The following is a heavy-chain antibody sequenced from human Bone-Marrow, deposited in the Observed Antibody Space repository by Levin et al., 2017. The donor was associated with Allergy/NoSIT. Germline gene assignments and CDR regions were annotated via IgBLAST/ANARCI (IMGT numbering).Heavy chain of an antibody. CDR1: GYSFPGSY. CDR3: AKAGGRSWFDP. D-gene: IGHD3-10*01. V-gene: IGHV1-2*02. CDR2: INCNSGDT. Sequence: VASVKVSCKTSGYSFPGSYIHWVRQAPGQGLEWMGRINCNSGDTKSTQKFQGRVAMTRDTSIGTAYMELSGLRSDDAAVYFCAKAGGRSWFDPWGQGTLVTVSS. J-gene: IGHJ5*02.